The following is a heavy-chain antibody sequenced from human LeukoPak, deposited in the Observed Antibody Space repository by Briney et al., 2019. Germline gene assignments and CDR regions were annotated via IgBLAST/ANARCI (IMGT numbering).Heavy chain of an antibody. V-gene: IGHV4-39*02. CDR1: GGSISSSSYY. CDR3: AREGDDFWSGYYRHNWFDP. CDR2: IYYSGIT. Sequence: KPSETLSLXCTVSGGSISSSSYYWGWIRQPPGKGLEWIGSIYYSGITYYNPSLQSRVTISVDTSKNQFSLKLSSVTAADTAVYYCAREGDDFWSGYYRHNWFDPWGQGTLVTVSS. J-gene: IGHJ5*02. D-gene: IGHD3-3*01.